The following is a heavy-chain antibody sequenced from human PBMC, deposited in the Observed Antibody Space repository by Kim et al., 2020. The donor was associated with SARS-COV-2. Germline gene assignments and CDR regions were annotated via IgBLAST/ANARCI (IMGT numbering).Heavy chain of an antibody. J-gene: IGHJ3*01. V-gene: IGHV3-7*01. D-gene: IGHD6-13*01. CDR3: ARGWYVTFDV. CDR2: EK. Sequence: EKNKEESGKGRFNISRDNAKNSVFLQMKSLRAEETAGYYCARGWYVTFDVWGQGTMVTVSS.